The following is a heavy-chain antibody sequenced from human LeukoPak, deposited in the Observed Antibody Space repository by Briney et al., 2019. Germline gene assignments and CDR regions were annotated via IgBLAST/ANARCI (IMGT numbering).Heavy chain of an antibody. CDR1: GGSFSGYY. V-gene: IGHV4-34*01. Sequence: SETLSPTCAVSGGSFSGYYWSWIRQPPGKGLEWIGEINHSGTTNYNPSLKSRISISVDTSKNQFSLKLRSVTAADTAVYYCGRGLVTMVRGVTAMGWFDPWGQGTLVTVSS. CDR2: INHSGTT. D-gene: IGHD3-10*01. CDR3: GRGLVTMVRGVTAMGWFDP. J-gene: IGHJ5*02.